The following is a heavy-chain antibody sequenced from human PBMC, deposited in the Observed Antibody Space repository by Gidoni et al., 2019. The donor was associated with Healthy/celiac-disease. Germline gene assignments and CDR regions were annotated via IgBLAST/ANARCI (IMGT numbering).Heavy chain of an antibody. J-gene: IGHJ4*02. D-gene: IGHD3-10*01. Sequence: VQLLESGGGLVQPGGSLRLSCAASGFPFSSYAMSWVRQAPGQGLEWVSVIRGSGGSTYYADSVKGRFTISRDNSKNTLYLQMNSLRAEDTAVYYCAKRGTMVRGGGGFDYWGQGTLVTVSS. CDR2: IRGSGGST. CDR1: GFPFSSYA. V-gene: IGHV3-23*01. CDR3: AKRGTMVRGGGGFDY.